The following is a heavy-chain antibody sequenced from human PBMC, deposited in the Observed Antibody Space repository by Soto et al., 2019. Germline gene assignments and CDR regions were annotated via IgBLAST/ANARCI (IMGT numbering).Heavy chain of an antibody. CDR1: GFTVSSNY. CDR2: IYSGGST. V-gene: IGHV3-53*01. D-gene: IGHD3-22*01. CDR3: ARNYDSTAGGAFDI. J-gene: IGHJ3*02. Sequence: EVQLVESGGGLIQPGGSLRLSCADSGFTVSSNYMSSVRQAPGKGLEWVSVIYSGGSTYYADSVKGRFTNARDNSKTTLYLQMNSLRAEDKAVYYCARNYDSTAGGAFDIWCQGKMVTVSS.